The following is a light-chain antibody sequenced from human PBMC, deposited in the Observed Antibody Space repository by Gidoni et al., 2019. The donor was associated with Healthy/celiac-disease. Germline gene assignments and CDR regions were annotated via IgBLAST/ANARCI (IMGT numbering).Light chain of an antibody. CDR1: SSEVGGYNY. CDR3: CSYAGSYTFVV. CDR2: DVS. J-gene: IGLJ2*01. V-gene: IGLV2-11*01. Sequence: QSALTQPRPIPRSPVPSVPISCTGTSSEVGGYNYVSWYQQHPGKAPKLMIYDVSKRPSGAPDRFSGSKSGNTASLTISGLQAEDEADYYCCSYAGSYTFVVFGGGTKLTVL.